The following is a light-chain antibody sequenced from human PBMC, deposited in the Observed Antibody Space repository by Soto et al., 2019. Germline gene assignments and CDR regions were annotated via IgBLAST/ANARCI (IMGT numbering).Light chain of an antibody. CDR3: QQYNSYSGT. CDR2: DAS. CDR1: QSSTSW. J-gene: IGKJ1*01. Sequence: DIQMAQSPSNLSSYIGDRVAMSCRASQSSTSWLAWYQQKPGKAPKLLIYDASSLESGVPSRFSGSGSGTEFTLTISSLQPDDFATYYCQQYNSYSGTFGQGTKVDIK. V-gene: IGKV1-5*01.